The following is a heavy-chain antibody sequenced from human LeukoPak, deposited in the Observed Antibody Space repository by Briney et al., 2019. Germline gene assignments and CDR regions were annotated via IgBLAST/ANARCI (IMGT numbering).Heavy chain of an antibody. CDR2: IYPVDSDT. J-gene: IGHJ4*02. V-gene: IGHV5-51*01. CDR1: GYSFTSYW. D-gene: IGHD3-9*01. CDR3: ASREKRNTDWTLDY. Sequence: GESLKISCKGSGYSFTSYWIGWVRQMPGKGLEWMGFIYPVDSDTRYNPSFQGQVTISADKSISTAYLQWSSLKASDTALYYCASREKRNTDWTLDYGGQGTLVTVPP.